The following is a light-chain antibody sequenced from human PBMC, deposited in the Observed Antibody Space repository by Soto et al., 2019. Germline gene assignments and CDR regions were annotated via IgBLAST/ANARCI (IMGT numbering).Light chain of an antibody. Sequence: QSALTQPASVSGSPGQSITISCTGTSSDVGDYNYVSWYQQHPGKAPKLMIYEVSNRPSGVSTRFSGSKSGNTASLTISGLQAEDEADYYCSSYTSRSTLVFGGGTKVTVL. CDR3: SSYTSRSTLV. J-gene: IGLJ2*01. CDR2: EVS. CDR1: SSDVGDYNY. V-gene: IGLV2-14*01.